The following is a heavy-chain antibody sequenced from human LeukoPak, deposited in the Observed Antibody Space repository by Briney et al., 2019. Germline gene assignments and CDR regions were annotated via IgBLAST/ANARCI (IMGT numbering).Heavy chain of an antibody. J-gene: IGHJ4*02. CDR1: GYTFTGYY. D-gene: IGHD6-13*01. Sequence: GASVKLSCKASGYTFTGYYMHWMRQAPGQGLEWMGWINPKSGGTNEAQKFHDRVTMTRDTSIRTAYMEVSRLRSEDTAVYYCARGARIAAAGTLGYWGQGTLVTVSS. CDR2: INPKSGGT. CDR3: ARGARIAAAGTLGY. V-gene: IGHV1-2*02.